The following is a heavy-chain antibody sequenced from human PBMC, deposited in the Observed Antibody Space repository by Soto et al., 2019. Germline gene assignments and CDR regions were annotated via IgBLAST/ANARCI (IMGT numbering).Heavy chain of an antibody. Sequence: PSETLSLTCTVSGGSISSYYWSWIRQPPGKGLEWIGYIYYSGSTNYNPSLKSRVTISVDTSKNQFSLKLSSVTAADTAVYYCARGSYYDFWSGPNWFDPWGQGTLVTVSS. CDR3: ARGSYYDFWSGPNWFDP. J-gene: IGHJ5*02. D-gene: IGHD3-3*01. CDR1: GGSISSYY. CDR2: IYYSGST. V-gene: IGHV4-59*01.